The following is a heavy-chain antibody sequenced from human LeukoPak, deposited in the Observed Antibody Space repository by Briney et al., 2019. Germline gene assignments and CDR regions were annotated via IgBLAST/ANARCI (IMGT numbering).Heavy chain of an antibody. CDR1: GGSISSGSYY. J-gene: IGHJ3*02. D-gene: IGHD6-13*01. CDR2: IYTSGST. Sequence: RSETLSLTCTVSGGSISSGSYYWSWIRQPAGKGLEWIGRIYTSGSTNYNPSHKSRVTISVDTSKNQFSLKLTSVTAADTAVYYCARGVAAASERALDIWGQGTMVTVSS. CDR3: ARGVAAASERALDI. V-gene: IGHV4-61*02.